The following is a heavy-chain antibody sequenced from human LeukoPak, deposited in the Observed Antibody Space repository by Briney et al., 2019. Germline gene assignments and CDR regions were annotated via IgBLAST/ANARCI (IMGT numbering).Heavy chain of an antibody. CDR2: IFAGDSDT. Sequence: GESLKISCEGSGYTFTKYWIAWVRPMPGKGLEWMGIIFAGDSDTRYSPSFQGQVTISADKSINTAYLQWSSLMASDTAMYYCARGWAGTTPFDYWGQGTLVTVSS. CDR3: ARGWAGTTPFDY. V-gene: IGHV5-51*01. CDR1: GYTFTKYW. J-gene: IGHJ4*02. D-gene: IGHD1-7*01.